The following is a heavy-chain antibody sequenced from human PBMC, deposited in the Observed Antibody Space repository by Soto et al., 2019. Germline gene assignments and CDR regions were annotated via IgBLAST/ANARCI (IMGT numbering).Heavy chain of an antibody. J-gene: IGHJ6*02. D-gene: IGHD5-18*01. Sequence: EVQLVESGGDLVQPGGSLRLSCAASGFTFTNYWIHWVRQAPGKGLVWVSRIDGDGSTTNYADSVKGRFTISRDNAKNTVYMQMNSLRAEDTAQYYCARGIQYKYGMDVWGQGTTVTVSS. V-gene: IGHV3-74*01. CDR1: GFTFTNYW. CDR3: ARGIQYKYGMDV. CDR2: IDGDGSTT.